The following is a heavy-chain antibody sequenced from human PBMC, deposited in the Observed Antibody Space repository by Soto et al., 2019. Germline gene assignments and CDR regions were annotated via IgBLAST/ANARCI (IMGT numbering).Heavy chain of an antibody. CDR2: INHSGST. CDR3: ARHYKYSSGWRGDWFDP. J-gene: IGHJ5*02. Sequence: SETLSLTCAVYGGSFSGYYWSWIRQPPGKGLEWIGEINHSGSTNYNPSLKSRVTISVDTSKNQFSLKLSSVTAADTAVYYCARHYKYSSGWRGDWFDPWGQGTLVTVSS. D-gene: IGHD6-19*01. V-gene: IGHV4-34*01. CDR1: GGSFSGYY.